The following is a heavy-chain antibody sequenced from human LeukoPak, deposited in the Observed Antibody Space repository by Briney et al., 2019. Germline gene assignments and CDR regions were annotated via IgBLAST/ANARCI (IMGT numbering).Heavy chain of an antibody. CDR1: GGSISSSNW. CDR3: ARVGPYDYGGNEGFGY. Sequence: PSGTLSLTCAVSGGSISSSNWWSWVRQPPGKGLEWIGEIYHSGSTNYNPSLKSRVTISVDKSKNQFSLKLSSVTAADTAVYYCARVGPYDYGGNEGFGYWGQGTLVTVSS. J-gene: IGHJ4*02. D-gene: IGHD4-23*01. CDR2: IYHSGST. V-gene: IGHV4-4*02.